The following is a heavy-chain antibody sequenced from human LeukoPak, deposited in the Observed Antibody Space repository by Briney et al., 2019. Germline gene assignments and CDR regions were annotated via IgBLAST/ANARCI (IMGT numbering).Heavy chain of an antibody. Sequence: GGSLRLSCAASGFTFSSYWMHWVRQVPGKGLVWVSRINSDGSSTSYADSVKGRFTISRDNAKNTLYVQMNSLRAEDTAVYYCSTGSGHAFDIWGRGTMVAVSS. CDR3: STGSGHAFDI. CDR1: GFTFSSYW. V-gene: IGHV3-74*01. CDR2: INSDGSST. D-gene: IGHD3-10*01. J-gene: IGHJ3*02.